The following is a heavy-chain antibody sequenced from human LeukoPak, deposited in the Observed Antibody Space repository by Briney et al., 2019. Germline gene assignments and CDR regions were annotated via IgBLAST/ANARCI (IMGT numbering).Heavy chain of an antibody. CDR1: GFTFSSYA. D-gene: IGHD3-3*01. Sequence: GGSLRLSCAASGFTFSSYAMHWVRQAPGKGLEWVAVISYDGSNKYYADSVKGRFTISGDNSKNTLYLQMNSLRAEDTAVYYCAREESLITIFGVVIIPFDYWGQGTLVTVSS. CDR3: AREESLITIFGVVIIPFDY. J-gene: IGHJ4*02. CDR2: ISYDGSNK. V-gene: IGHV3-30-3*01.